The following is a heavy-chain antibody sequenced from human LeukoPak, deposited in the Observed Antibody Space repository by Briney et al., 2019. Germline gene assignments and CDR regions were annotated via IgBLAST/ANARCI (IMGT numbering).Heavy chain of an antibody. CDR2: ISSSGIST. CDR1: GFTFSSYA. Sequence: PGGSLRLSCAGSGFTFSSYAMSWVRQAPGEGLEWVSGISSSGISTYYADSVKGRFTISRDNSKNTLYLQMNSLRAEDTAVYYCARDDIVVVTAIPYGMDVWGQGTTVTVSS. D-gene: IGHD2-21*02. V-gene: IGHV3-23*01. J-gene: IGHJ6*02. CDR3: ARDDIVVVTAIPYGMDV.